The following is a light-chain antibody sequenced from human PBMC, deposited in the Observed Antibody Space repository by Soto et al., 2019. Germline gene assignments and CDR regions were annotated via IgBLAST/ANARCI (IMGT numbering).Light chain of an antibody. CDR1: SSNIGSNY. V-gene: IGLV1-47*01. J-gene: IGLJ2*01. Sequence: QSVLTQPPSASGTPGQRVTISCSGSSSNIGSNYVYWYQQLPGTAPKLLISRNNQRPSGVPDRFSGSKSGTSASLAISGLRSEDEADYYCATWDDSLSGVVFGGGTKLTVL. CDR2: RNN. CDR3: ATWDDSLSGVV.